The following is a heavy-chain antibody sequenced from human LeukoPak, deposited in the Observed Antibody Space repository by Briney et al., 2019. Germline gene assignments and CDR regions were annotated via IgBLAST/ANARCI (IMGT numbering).Heavy chain of an antibody. Sequence: ASVKVSCKASGYTFTSYGISWVRQAPGQGLEWMGWISAYNGNTNYALKLQGRVTMTTDTSTSTAYMELRSLRSDDTAVYYCARGGGNYYDSSGSLDYWGQGTLVTVSS. CDR2: ISAYNGNT. CDR3: ARGGGNYYDSSGSLDY. J-gene: IGHJ4*02. CDR1: GYTFTSYG. D-gene: IGHD3-22*01. V-gene: IGHV1-18*01.